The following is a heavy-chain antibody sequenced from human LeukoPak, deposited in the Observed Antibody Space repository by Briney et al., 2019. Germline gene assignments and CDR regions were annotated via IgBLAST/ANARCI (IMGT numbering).Heavy chain of an antibody. Sequence: ASVKVSCKASGYTFTSYAMNWVRQAPGQGLEWMGWISAYNGNTNYAQKLQGRVTMTTDTSTSTAYMELRSLRSDDTAVYYCARDASYYYDSSGYAYWGQGTLVTVSS. D-gene: IGHD3-22*01. CDR1: GYTFTSYA. CDR2: ISAYNGNT. CDR3: ARDASYYYDSSGYAY. J-gene: IGHJ4*02. V-gene: IGHV1-18*01.